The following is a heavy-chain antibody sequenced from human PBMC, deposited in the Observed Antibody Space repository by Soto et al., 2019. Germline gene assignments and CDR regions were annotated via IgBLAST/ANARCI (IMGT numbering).Heavy chain of an antibody. CDR1: GGTFSNSA. Sequence: QVQLVQSGAEVRKPGSSVKVSCKASGGTFSNSAITWVRQSAGQGLEGMRGIIRIFGSTNYAQKFQGRVTITADESTSTAYMELSSLTSEDTAVYYCARDGDLRSDFWSGPLGGGWFDPWGQGTLVTVSS. CDR2: IIRIFGST. D-gene: IGHD3-3*01. V-gene: IGHV1-69*12. CDR3: ARDGDLRSDFWSGPLGGGWFDP. J-gene: IGHJ5*02.